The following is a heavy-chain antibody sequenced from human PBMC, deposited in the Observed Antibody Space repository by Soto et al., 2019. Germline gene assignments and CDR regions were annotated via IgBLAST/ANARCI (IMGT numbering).Heavy chain of an antibody. CDR3: ARPGYSYGSYYYYYGMDV. CDR1: GYSFTSYW. V-gene: IGHV5-51*01. D-gene: IGHD5-18*01. J-gene: IGHJ6*02. CDR2: IYPGDSDT. Sequence: GESLKISCKGSGYSFTSYWIGWVRQMPGKGLEWMGIIYPGDSDTRYSPSFQGQVTISADKSISTAYLQWSSLKAPDTAMYYCARPGYSYGSYYYYYGMDVWGQGTTVTVSS.